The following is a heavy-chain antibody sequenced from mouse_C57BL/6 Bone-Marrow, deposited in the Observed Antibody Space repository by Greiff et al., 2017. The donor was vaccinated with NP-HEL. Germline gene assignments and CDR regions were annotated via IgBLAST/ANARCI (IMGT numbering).Heavy chain of an antibody. V-gene: IGHV1-81*01. D-gene: IGHD2-3*01. CDR2: IYPRSGNT. Sequence: QVQLQQSGAELARPGASVKLSCKASGYTFTSYGIRWVKQRTGQGLEWIGEIYPRSGNTYYNEKFKGKATLTADKSSSTAYMELRSLTSEDSAVDFCASRWVLRPPFAYWGQGTLVTVSA. CDR3: ASRWVLRPPFAY. CDR1: GYTFTSYG. J-gene: IGHJ3*01.